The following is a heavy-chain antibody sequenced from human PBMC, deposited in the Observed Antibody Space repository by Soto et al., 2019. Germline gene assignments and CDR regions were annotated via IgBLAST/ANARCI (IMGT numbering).Heavy chain of an antibody. J-gene: IGHJ3*02. D-gene: IGHD1-1*01. Sequence: QVHLVESGGGVVQPGRSLRLSCAASGFSFSSYGMHWVRQAPGKGLDWVAVIWYDGSNKYYADSVKGRFTISRDNSKNTLYLQMNSLRAEDTAVYYCAKGRTLYNWNDEVDAFDIWGQGTMVTVSS. CDR1: GFSFSSYG. CDR3: AKGRTLYNWNDEVDAFDI. CDR2: IWYDGSNK. V-gene: IGHV3-33*06.